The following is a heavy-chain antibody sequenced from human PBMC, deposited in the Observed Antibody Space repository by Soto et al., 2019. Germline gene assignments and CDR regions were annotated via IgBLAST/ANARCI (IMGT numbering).Heavy chain of an antibody. CDR1: GYTFTSYD. CDR2: MNPNSGNT. CDR3: ARSRTTGPKRKYYYYMDV. J-gene: IGHJ6*03. V-gene: IGHV1-8*01. D-gene: IGHD1-7*01. Sequence: ASVKVSCKASGYTFTSYDINWVRQATGQGLEWVGWMNPNSGNTGYAQKFQGRVTMTRNTSISTAYMELSSLRSEDTAVYYCARSRTTGPKRKYYYYMDVWGKGTTVTVSS.